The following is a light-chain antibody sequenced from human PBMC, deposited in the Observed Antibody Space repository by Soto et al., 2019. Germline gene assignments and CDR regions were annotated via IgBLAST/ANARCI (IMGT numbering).Light chain of an antibody. CDR1: SSDVGAFNY. J-gene: IGLJ1*01. V-gene: IGLV2-14*03. CDR2: DVS. CDR3: NSYASSNTEV. Sequence: QSALTQPASVSGSPGQAITISCSGTSSDVGAFNYVSWYQQHPGKAPKLMIYDVSNRPSGVSNRFSGSKSGNTASLTISGLRAEDEADYYCNSYASSNTEVFGTGTKLTVL.